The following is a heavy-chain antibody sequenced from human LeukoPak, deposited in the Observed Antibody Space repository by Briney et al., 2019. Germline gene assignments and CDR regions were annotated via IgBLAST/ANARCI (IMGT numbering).Heavy chain of an antibody. CDR1: GFTFSNFA. V-gene: IGHV3-23*01. D-gene: IGHD2-8*01. CDR3: AKDSWSHNGIYDPFDI. Sequence: GSLRLSCAASGFTFSNFAMSWVRQAPGKGPEWVSVIGGGEPYYTDSVKGRFIISRDNSKNTISLQMNSLRPEDTAVYYCAKDSWSHNGIYDPFDIWGQGTVVTVSS. CDR2: IGGGEP. J-gene: IGHJ3*02.